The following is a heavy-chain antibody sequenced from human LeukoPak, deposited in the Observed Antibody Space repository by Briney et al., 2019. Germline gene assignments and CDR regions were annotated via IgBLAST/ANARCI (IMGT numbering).Heavy chain of an antibody. CDR1: GFTFSRYW. D-gene: IGHD4-23*01. V-gene: IGHV3-74*01. CDR2: INSDGSTT. Sequence: GGSLRLSCAASGFTFSRYWMHWVRQAPGGGLVWVSRINSDGSTTNYADSVKGRFTVSRDNAKNTLYLQMNILRAEDTAVYYCARAPSSTTVVTRGVDYWGQGTLVTVSS. J-gene: IGHJ4*02. CDR3: ARAPSSTTVVTRGVDY.